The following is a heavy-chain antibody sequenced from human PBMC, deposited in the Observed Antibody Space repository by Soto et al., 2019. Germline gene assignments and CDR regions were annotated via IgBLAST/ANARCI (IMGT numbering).Heavy chain of an antibody. J-gene: IGHJ4*02. CDR1: RLTFSRYA. CDR2: ISGRGDST. D-gene: IGHD5-12*01. CDR3: AKAFYREEDGYNSFDY. V-gene: IGHV3-23*01. Sequence: GSLRLSCAASRLTFSRYAMSWVRQAPGKGLEWVSGISGRGDSTYYADSVKGRFTISRDNSNNTLFLQMNNLRAEDTAVYYCAKAFYREEDGYNSFDYWGQGTLVTVSS.